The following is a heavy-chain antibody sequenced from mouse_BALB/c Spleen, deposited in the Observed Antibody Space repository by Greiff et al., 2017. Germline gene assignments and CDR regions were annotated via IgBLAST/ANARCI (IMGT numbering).Heavy chain of an antibody. D-gene: IGHD4-1*01. CDR1: GFSLTSYG. CDR3: TRSGYRAMDY. J-gene: IGHJ4*01. CDR2: IWAGGST. V-gene: IGHV2-9*02. Sequence: VQLQQSGPGLVAPSQSLSITCTVSGFSLTSYGVHWVRQPPGKGLEWLGVIWAGGSTNYNSALMSRLSISKDNSKSPVFLKMSSLQTDDTAMYFCTRSGYRAMDYWGQGTSVTVSS.